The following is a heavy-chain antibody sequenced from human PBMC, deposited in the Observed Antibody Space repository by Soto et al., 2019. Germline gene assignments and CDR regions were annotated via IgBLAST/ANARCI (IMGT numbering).Heavy chain of an antibody. J-gene: IGHJ4*02. V-gene: IGHV4-59*08. CDR1: DGSISSYY. CDR2: IYYSGST. Sequence: SETLSLTCTVSDGSISSYYWSWIRQPPGKGLEWTGYIYYSGSTNYNPSLKSRVTISVDTSKNQFSLKLSSVTAADTAVYYCARHVIAVAGPSYFDYWGQGTLVTVSS. D-gene: IGHD6-19*01. CDR3: ARHVIAVAGPSYFDY.